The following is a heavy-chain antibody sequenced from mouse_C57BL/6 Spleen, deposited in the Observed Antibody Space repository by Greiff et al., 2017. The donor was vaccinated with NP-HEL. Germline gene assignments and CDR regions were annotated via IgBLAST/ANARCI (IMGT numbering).Heavy chain of an antibody. CDR3: ARSYDYDGAMDY. CDR2: LSSGGSYT. CDR1: GFTFSSYG. D-gene: IGHD2-4*01. V-gene: IGHV5-6*01. J-gene: IGHJ4*01. Sequence: EVKLVESGGDLVKPGGSLKLSCAASGFTFSSYGMSWVRQTPDKRLEWVATLSSGGSYTYYPDSVKGRFTISRDNAKNTLYLQMSSLKSEDTAMYYCARSYDYDGAMDYWGQGTSVTVSS.